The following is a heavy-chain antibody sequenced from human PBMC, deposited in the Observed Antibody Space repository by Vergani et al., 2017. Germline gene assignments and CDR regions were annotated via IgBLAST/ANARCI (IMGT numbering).Heavy chain of an antibody. J-gene: IGHJ4*02. CDR1: GFTFDDYG. Sequence: EVQLVESGGGVVRPGGSLRLSCAASGFTFDDYGMSWVRQAPGKGLEWVSGINWNGGSTGYADSVKGRFTISRDNAKNSLYLQMNSLRAEDTALYYCARDYYGSGSYYHIGSPLNSPFDYWGQGTLVTVSS. CDR3: ARDYYGSGSYYHIGSPLNSPFDY. V-gene: IGHV3-20*04. D-gene: IGHD3-10*01. CDR2: INWNGGST.